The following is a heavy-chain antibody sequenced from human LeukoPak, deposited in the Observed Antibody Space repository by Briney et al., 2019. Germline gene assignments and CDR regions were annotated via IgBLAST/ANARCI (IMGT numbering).Heavy chain of an antibody. V-gene: IGHV4-38-2*02. CDR3: ARDLFRGATYYFDY. CDR2: IYHSGST. J-gene: IGHJ4*02. Sequence: SETLSLTCTVSGYSISSGYYWGWIRQPPGKGLEWIGSIYHSGSTYYNPSLKSRVTISVDTSKNQFSLKLSSVTAADTAVYYCARDLFRGATYYFDYWGQGTLVTVSS. D-gene: IGHD1-26*01. CDR1: GYSISSGYY.